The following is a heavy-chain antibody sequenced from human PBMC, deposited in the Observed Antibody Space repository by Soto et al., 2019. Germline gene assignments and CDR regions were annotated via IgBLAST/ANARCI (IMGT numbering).Heavy chain of an antibody. D-gene: IGHD3-10*01. CDR3: ARQTLDYGSGSYQFDY. CDR1: VGTFSSYA. Sequence: QVQLVQSGAAVKKPGSSVKVSCKASVGTFSSYAISWVRQAPGQGLEWMGGIIPIFGTANYAQKFQGRVTITADKSTSTAYKELSSLRSEDTAVYYCARQTLDYGSGSYQFDYWGQGPLVTVSS. V-gene: IGHV1-69*06. CDR2: IIPIFGTA. J-gene: IGHJ4*02.